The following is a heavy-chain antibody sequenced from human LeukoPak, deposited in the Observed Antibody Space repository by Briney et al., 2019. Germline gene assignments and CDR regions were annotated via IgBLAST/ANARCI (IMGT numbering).Heavy chain of an antibody. CDR3: ARDNRRDGYKIFDY. V-gene: IGHV4-38-2*02. D-gene: IGHD5-24*01. Sequence: SETLSLTCAVSGYSISSGYYWGWIRQPPGEGLEWIGSVYFGGTTYYNPSLRSRVTMSLDTSKNQVSLTLNSVTAADTAVYYCARDNRRDGYKIFDYWGQGTLVTVSS. CDR2: VYFGGTT. J-gene: IGHJ4*02. CDR1: GYSISSGYY.